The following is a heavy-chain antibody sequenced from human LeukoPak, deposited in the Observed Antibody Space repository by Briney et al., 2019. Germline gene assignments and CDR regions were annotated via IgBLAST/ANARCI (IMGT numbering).Heavy chain of an antibody. J-gene: IGHJ4*02. CDR2: ISYDGSNK. CDR3: AKVYDSSLFDY. V-gene: IGHV3-30*18. D-gene: IGHD3-22*01. CDR1: GFTFSSYG. Sequence: PGRSLRLSCAASGFTFSSYGMHWVRQAPGKGLEWVAVISYDGSNKYYADSVKGRFTISRDNSKNTLYLQMNSLRAEDTAVYYCAKVYDSSLFDYWGQGTLVTVSS.